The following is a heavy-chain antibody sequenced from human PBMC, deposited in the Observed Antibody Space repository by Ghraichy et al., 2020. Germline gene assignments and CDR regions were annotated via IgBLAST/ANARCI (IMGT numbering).Heavy chain of an antibody. D-gene: IGHD4-11*01. CDR1: GYTFTGHY. J-gene: IGHJ6*02. Sequence: ASVKVSCKASGYTFTGHYIHWVRQAPGQGLEWMGWINPNSGGTKYAQKFQGWVTMTRDTSISTAYLELRRLMSDDTAIYYCARSLASVTSYFDYSVDVWGQGTTVTVSS. CDR2: INPNSGGT. CDR3: ARSLASVTSYFDYSVDV. V-gene: IGHV1-2*04.